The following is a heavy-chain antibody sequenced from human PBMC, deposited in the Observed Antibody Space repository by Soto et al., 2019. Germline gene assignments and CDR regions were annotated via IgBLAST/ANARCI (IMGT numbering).Heavy chain of an antibody. CDR3: ARDPGLLSSSWYDY. CDR1: GGSISSGGYY. Sequence: SETLSLTCTVSGGSISSGGYYWSWIRQHPGKGLEWIGYIYYSGSTYYNPSLKSRVTISVDTSKNQFSLKLSSVTAADTAVYYCARDPGLLSSSWYDYWGQGTLVTVSS. CDR2: IYYSGST. J-gene: IGHJ4*02. D-gene: IGHD6-13*01. V-gene: IGHV4-31*03.